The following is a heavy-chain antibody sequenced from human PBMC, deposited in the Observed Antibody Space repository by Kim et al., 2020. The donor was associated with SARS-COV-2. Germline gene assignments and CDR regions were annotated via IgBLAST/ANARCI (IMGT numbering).Heavy chain of an antibody. D-gene: IGHD3-10*01. J-gene: IGHJ5*02. CDR1: GGSFSGYY. V-gene: IGHV4-34*01. CDR2: INHRGST. CDR3: SRGRRLISSRNWFDP. Sequence: SEMSLTCAVYGGSFSGYYWSWIRQPPGKGLAWIGEINHRGSTNYNPSLKSRVTISVDTSKNQFSLKLSSVTAADTAVSYCSRGRRLISSRNWFDPWGQGT.